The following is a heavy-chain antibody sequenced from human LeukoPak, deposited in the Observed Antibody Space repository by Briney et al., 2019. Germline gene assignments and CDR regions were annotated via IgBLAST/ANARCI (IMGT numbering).Heavy chain of an antibody. CDR1: GGTFSSYA. CDR3: ARGSAKYQLLYGTLEY. CDR2: IIPIFGTA. Sequence: ASVNVSCKASGGTFSSYAISWVRQAPGQGLEWMGGIIPIFGTANYAQKFQGRVTITTDESTSTAYMELSSLRSEDTAVYYCARGSAKYQLLYGTLEYWGQGTLVTVSS. J-gene: IGHJ4*02. V-gene: IGHV1-69*05. D-gene: IGHD2-2*02.